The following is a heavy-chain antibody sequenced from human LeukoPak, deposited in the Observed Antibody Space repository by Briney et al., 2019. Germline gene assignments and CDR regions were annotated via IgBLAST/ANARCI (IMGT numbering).Heavy chain of an antibody. Sequence: GGSLRLSCAASGFTFSSYWMSWVRQAPGKGLEWVANIKQDGSGKYYVDSVKGRFTISRDNAKNSLYLQMNSLRAEDTAVYYCARDYGREVDKADDDYWGQGTLVTVSS. J-gene: IGHJ4*02. CDR3: ARDYGREVDKADDDY. D-gene: IGHD5-18*01. V-gene: IGHV3-7*01. CDR2: IKQDGSGK. CDR1: GFTFSSYW.